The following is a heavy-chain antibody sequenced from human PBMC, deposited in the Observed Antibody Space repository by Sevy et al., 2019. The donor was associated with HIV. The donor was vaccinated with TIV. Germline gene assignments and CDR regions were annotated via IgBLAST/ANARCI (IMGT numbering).Heavy chain of an antibody. Sequence: ASVKVSCKASGYTFSTYYMHWVRQAPGQGLEWMGMINPSGGSTTYAQKFQGRVTMTRDTSTTKFYMDLSSLRSEDTAVYYWAIERLDSSGLDAFDIWGQGTMVTVSS. V-gene: IGHV1-46*01. D-gene: IGHD3-22*01. CDR3: AIERLDSSGLDAFDI. J-gene: IGHJ3*02. CDR2: INPSGGST. CDR1: GYTFSTYY.